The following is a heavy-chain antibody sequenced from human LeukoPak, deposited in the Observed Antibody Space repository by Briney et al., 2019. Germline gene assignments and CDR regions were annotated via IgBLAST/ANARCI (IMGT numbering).Heavy chain of an antibody. CDR2: IKEDGSEK. CDR3: ARDRTAAGLFDY. V-gene: IGHV3-7*01. CDR1: GFTFSTYW. D-gene: IGHD6-13*01. J-gene: IGHJ4*02. Sequence: GGSLRLSCVGSGFTFSTYWMSWVRQAPGKGLEWVANIKEDGSEKNYVDSVEGRFTISRDNAKNSLHLQMNSLRAEDTAVYYCARDRTAAGLFDYWGQGTLVTVSS.